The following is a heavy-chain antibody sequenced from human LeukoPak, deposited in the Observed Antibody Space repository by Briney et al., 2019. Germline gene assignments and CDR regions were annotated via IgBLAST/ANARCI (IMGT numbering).Heavy chain of an antibody. CDR1: GFTFGSYS. J-gene: IGHJ4*02. D-gene: IGHD3-10*01. CDR3: ARVRGSGGGWALDY. CDR2: ISSSGSTI. V-gene: IGHV3-48*04. Sequence: GGSLRLSCAASGFTFGSYSMNWVRQAPGKGLEWVSYISSSGSTIYYADSVKGRFTISRDNAKNSLYLQMNSLRAEDTAVYYCARVRGSGGGWALDYWGQGTLVTVSS.